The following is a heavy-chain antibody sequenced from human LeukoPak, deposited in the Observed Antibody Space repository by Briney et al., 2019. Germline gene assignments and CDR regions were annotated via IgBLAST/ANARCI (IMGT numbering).Heavy chain of an antibody. CDR3: ARGRIVVVPAAMENNWFDP. D-gene: IGHD2-2*01. CDR1: GGSFSGYY. V-gene: IGHV4-34*01. CDR2: INHSGST. Sequence: SETLSLTCAVYGGSFSGYYWSWIRQPPGKGLEWIGEINHSGSTNYNLSLKSRVTISVDTSKNQFSLKLSSVTAADTAVYYCARGRIVVVPAAMENNWFDPWGQGTLVTVSS. J-gene: IGHJ5*02.